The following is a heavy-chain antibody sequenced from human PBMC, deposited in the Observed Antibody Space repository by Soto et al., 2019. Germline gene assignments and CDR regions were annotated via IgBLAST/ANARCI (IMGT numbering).Heavy chain of an antibody. V-gene: IGHV3-30-3*01. J-gene: IGHJ4*02. CDR1: GFTFSSYA. CDR2: ISYDGSNK. Sequence: GGSLRLSCAASGFTFSSYAMHWVRQAPGKGLEWVAVISYDGSNKYYADSVKGRFTISRDNSKNTLYLQMNSLRAEDTAVYYCARDRYSSSPPEDYWGQGTLVTVSS. D-gene: IGHD6-13*01. CDR3: ARDRYSSSPPEDY.